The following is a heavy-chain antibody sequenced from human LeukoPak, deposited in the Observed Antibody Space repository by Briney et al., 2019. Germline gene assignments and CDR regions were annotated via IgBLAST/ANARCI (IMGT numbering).Heavy chain of an antibody. CDR1: GFTFSSYA. D-gene: IGHD3-10*01. V-gene: IGHV4-30-2*01. J-gene: IGHJ5*02. CDR2: IYHSGST. CDR3: ARVRGYGSGSYYRPPNWFDP. Sequence: LRLSCAASGFTFSSYAMSWVRQAPGKGLEWIGYIYHSGSTYYNPSLKSRVTISVDRSKNQFSLKLSSVTAADTAVYYCARVRGYGSGSYYRPPNWFDPWGQGTLVTVSS.